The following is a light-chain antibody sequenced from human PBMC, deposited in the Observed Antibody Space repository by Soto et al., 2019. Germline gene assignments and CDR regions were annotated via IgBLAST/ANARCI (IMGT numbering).Light chain of an antibody. CDR2: DVS. CDR3: SSWTSSSTYV. V-gene: IGLV2-14*01. J-gene: IGLJ1*01. CDR1: SSDVGGYNY. Sequence: QSALTQPASMSGSPGQSITISCTGTSSDVGGYNYVSWYQQYPGKAPKLVIYDVSNRPSGVSNRFSGSKSVNTASLTISGLQAEDEADYYCSSWTSSSTYVFGTGTKVTVL.